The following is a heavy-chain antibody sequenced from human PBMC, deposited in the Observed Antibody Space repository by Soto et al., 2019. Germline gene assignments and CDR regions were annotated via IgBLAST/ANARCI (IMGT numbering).Heavy chain of an antibody. V-gene: IGHV2-5*02. D-gene: IGHD6-19*01. Sequence: QITLKESGPTLVKPTQTLTLTCTFSGFSLSTSGVGVGWIRQPPGKALEWLALIYWDDDQRYSPSLKSRLTIPKDTSKNQVVLTMTNMDPVDTATYYCAHHKGVGYGSVLDYWGQGTLVTVSS. J-gene: IGHJ4*02. CDR3: AHHKGVGYGSVLDY. CDR2: IYWDDDQ. CDR1: GFSLSTSGVG.